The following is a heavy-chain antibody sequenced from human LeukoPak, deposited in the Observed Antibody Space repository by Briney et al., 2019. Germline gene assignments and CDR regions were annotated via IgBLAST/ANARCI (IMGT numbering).Heavy chain of an antibody. CDR3: ARTYQLLDAFDI. D-gene: IGHD2-2*01. CDR1: GYSFTSYW. J-gene: IGHJ3*02. CDR2: IYPGDSDT. Sequence: GESLKISCKGPGYSFTSYWIGWGRQMPGKGLGWMGIIYPGDSDTRYSPSFQGQVTISADKSNSTAYLQWSSLKASDTAMYYCARTYQLLDAFDIWGQGTMVTVSS. V-gene: IGHV5-51*01.